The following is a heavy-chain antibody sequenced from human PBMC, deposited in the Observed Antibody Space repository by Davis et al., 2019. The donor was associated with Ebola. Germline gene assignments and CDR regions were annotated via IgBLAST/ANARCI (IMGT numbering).Heavy chain of an antibody. CDR3: ARHSSVATREGSDY. V-gene: IGHV5-51*01. Sequence: GESLKISCKGSGYTFTSYWIGWVRQMPGKGLEWMGLIYPGDSDTRYSPSFQGQVTISADKSTSTAYLQWSSLEASDTAIYYCARHSSVATREGSDYWGQGTLVTVSS. J-gene: IGHJ4*02. CDR1: GYTFTSYW. CDR2: IYPGDSDT. D-gene: IGHD6-6*01.